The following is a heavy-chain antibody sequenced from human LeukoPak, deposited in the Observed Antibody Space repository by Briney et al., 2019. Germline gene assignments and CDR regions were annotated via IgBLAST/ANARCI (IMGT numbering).Heavy chain of an antibody. Sequence: SETLSLTCAVSGYSISNGYQWAWIRQPPGKTLEWIGSIYHSGSAHYNPSLKSRVTISVDTSNNHFSLRLSPVTAADTAVYYCARDPRWLTPDCTSTSCYENYFDPWGQGTLVTVSS. D-gene: IGHD2-2*01. CDR3: ARDPRWLTPDCTSTSCYENYFDP. CDR2: IYHSGSA. V-gene: IGHV4-38-2*02. J-gene: IGHJ5*02. CDR1: GYSISNGYQ.